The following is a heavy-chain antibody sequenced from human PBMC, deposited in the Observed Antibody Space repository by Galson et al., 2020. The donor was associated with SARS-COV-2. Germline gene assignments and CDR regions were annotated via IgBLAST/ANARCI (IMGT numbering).Heavy chain of an antibody. D-gene: IGHD1-26*01. V-gene: IGHV1-69*04. J-gene: IGHJ6*02. CDR3: ARDRHYYTKTPSHRHYYGMDV. CDR1: GGTFSSYT. Sequence: SVKVSCQASGGTFSSYTISWVRQAPGQGLEWMGRIIPILGIANYAQKFQGRVTITADKSTSTAYMELSSLRSEDTAVYYCARDRHYYTKTPSHRHYYGMDVWGQGTTVTVSS. CDR2: IIPILGIA.